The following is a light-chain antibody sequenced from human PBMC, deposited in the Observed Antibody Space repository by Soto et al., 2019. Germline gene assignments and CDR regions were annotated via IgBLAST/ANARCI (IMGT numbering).Light chain of an antibody. J-gene: IGKJ5*01. CDR3: QQRSNWPIS. Sequence: EIVLTQSPATLSLSPGERATLSCRASQSVSSYLAWYQQKPGQAPRLLIYDASNRATGIPARFSGSGSGTDFTLTISSLEPEDCAVEYCQQRSNWPISFGEGTRLEIK. CDR1: QSVSSY. CDR2: DAS. V-gene: IGKV3-11*01.